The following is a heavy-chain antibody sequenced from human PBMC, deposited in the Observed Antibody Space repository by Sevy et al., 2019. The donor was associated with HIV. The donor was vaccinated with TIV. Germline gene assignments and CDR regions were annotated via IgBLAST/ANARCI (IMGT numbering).Heavy chain of an antibody. CDR1: GFTFNTYA. CDR2: IWNDGSEK. Sequence: GGSLRLSCAASGFTFNTYAMHWVRQPPGKGLEWVAVIWNDGSEKYYADSVEGRFTISRDNSKNMLYLQMNSLRAEDTAVSFCARDPLYHYGSGTFYRFYYGMDVWGQGTTVTVS. V-gene: IGHV3-33*01. J-gene: IGHJ6*02. D-gene: IGHD3-10*01. CDR3: ARDPLYHYGSGTFYRFYYGMDV.